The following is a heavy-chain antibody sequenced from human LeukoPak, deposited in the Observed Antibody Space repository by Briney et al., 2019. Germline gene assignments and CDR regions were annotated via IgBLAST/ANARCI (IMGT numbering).Heavy chain of an antibody. D-gene: IGHD3-10*01. V-gene: IGHV1-2*04. CDR3: ARQGSRGSGDYYYGMDV. CDR2: INPNSGGT. J-gene: IGHJ6*02. CDR1: GYTFTGYC. Sequence: ASVKVSCKASGYTFTGYCMHWVRQAPGQGLEWMGWINPNSGGTNYAQKFQGWVTMTRDTSISTAYMELSRLRSDDTAVYYCARQGSRGSGDYYYGMDVWGQGTTVTVSS.